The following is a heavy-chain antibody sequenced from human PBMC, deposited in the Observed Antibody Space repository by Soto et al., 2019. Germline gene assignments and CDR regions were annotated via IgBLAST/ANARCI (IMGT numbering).Heavy chain of an antibody. CDR3: SRWNGDNSGYFDY. V-gene: IGHV3-33*01. D-gene: IGHD1-1*01. Sequence: QVQLVESGGGVVQPGRSLRLSCAASGFTFSGYGMHWVRQAPGKGLEWVALIWYDGSRKYYADSVRGRFTISRDNSMNTLYLQMNSLRAEDTAVYFCSRWNGDNSGYFDYWGQGTLVTVSS. J-gene: IGHJ4*02. CDR1: GFTFSGYG. CDR2: IWYDGSRK.